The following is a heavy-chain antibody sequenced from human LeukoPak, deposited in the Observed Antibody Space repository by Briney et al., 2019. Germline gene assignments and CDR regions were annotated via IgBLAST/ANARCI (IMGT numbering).Heavy chain of an antibody. V-gene: IGHV3-21*01. D-gene: IGHD5-18*01. CDR2: ISSSSSYI. CDR1: GFTFSSYG. CDR3: ARDQYSYGFVNWFDP. Sequence: PGGSLRLSCAASGFTFSSYGMHWVRQAPGKGLEWVSSISSSSSYIYYADSVKGRFTISRDNAKNSLYLQMNSLRAEDTAVYYCARDQYSYGFVNWFDPWGQGTLVTVSS. J-gene: IGHJ5*02.